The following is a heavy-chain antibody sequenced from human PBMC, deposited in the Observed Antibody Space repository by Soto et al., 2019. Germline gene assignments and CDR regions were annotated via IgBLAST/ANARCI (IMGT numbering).Heavy chain of an antibody. V-gene: IGHV4-4*07. CDR2: IYSSGST. CDR3: VRVDAGMGVDY. J-gene: IGHJ4*02. Sequence: ASETLSLTCTVSGGSISSYYWSWIRQPAGKGLEWIGRIYSSGSTSYNPSLKSRVTMSVDTSKNQISLKLSSVTAADTAVYYCVRVDAGMGVDYWGQGTLVTVSS. D-gene: IGHD5-18*01. CDR1: GGSISSYY.